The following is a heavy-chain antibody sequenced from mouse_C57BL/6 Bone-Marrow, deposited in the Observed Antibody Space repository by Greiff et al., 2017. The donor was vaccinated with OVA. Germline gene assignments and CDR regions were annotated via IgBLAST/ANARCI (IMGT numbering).Heavy chain of an antibody. Sequence: EVQLVESGGGLVQPKGSLKLSCAASGFSFNTYAMNWVRQAPGKGLEWVARIRSKSNNYATYYADSVKDRFTISRDDSESMLYLQMNNLKTEDTAMYYCVRGSYYGSPFAYWGQGTLVTVSA. V-gene: IGHV10-1*01. CDR3: VRGSYYGSPFAY. CDR1: GFSFNTYA. D-gene: IGHD1-1*01. CDR2: IRSKSNNYAT. J-gene: IGHJ3*01.